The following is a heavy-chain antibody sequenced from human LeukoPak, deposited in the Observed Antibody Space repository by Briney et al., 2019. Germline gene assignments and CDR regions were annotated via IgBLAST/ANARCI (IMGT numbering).Heavy chain of an antibody. CDR2: VFHSGNT. CDR1: GGSISSSSSY. D-gene: IGHD4-23*01. Sequence: SETLSLTCTVSGGSISSSSSYWGWIRQPPGKGLEWIGSVFHSGNTYYNPSLKSRLTISVDTSKNQFSLRLSSVTAADTAVYYCARRDSSGGNPVLDYWGQGSLVTVSS. V-gene: IGHV4-39*01. CDR3: ARRDSSGGNPVLDY. J-gene: IGHJ4*02.